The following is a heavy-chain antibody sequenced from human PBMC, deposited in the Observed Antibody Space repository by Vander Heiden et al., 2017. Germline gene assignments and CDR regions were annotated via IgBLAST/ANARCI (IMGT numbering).Heavy chain of an antibody. Sequence: QVQLVQSGAEVKKPGASVKVSCKASGYTFTSYYMHWVRQAPGQGLEWMGIINPSGGSTSYAQKFQGRVTMTRDTSTSTVYMELSSLRSEDTAVYYCARYEWYSGSPSSYFDYWGQGTLVTVSS. CDR2: INPSGGST. CDR3: ARYEWYSGSPSSYFDY. CDR1: GYTFTSYY. J-gene: IGHJ4*02. V-gene: IGHV1-46*01. D-gene: IGHD1-26*01.